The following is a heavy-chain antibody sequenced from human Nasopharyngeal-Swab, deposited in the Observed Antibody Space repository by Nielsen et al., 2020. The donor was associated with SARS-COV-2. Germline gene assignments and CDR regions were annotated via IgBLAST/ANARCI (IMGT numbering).Heavy chain of an antibody. D-gene: IGHD6-19*01. Sequence: ASVKVSCKASGYTFTGYYMHWVRQAPGQGLEWMGWINPNSGGTNYAQKFQGWVTMTRDTSISTAYMELSSLRSEDTAVYYCARVPHSSGWDFDYWGQGTLVTVSS. CDR2: INPNSGGT. V-gene: IGHV1-2*04. J-gene: IGHJ4*02. CDR1: GYTFTGYY. CDR3: ARVPHSSGWDFDY.